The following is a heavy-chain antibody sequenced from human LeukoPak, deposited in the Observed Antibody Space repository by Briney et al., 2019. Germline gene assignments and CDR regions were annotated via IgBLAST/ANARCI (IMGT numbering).Heavy chain of an antibody. Sequence: SETLAPTWTGPGGPISSHYWSWIRPPPGKGLGWISNMYNSGSTTSTPSPTLRIPISICTCKTQFSMKLRSVTAADTAVDYCARTLVGTTHNSFDPWGQGTLVTVSS. V-gene: IGHV4-59*11. D-gene: IGHD3-22*01. J-gene: IGHJ5*02. CDR3: ARTLVGTTHNSFDP. CDR2: MYNSGST. CDR1: GGPISSHY.